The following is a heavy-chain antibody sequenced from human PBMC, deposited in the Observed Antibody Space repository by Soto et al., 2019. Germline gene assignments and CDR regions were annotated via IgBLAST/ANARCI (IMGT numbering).Heavy chain of an antibody. V-gene: IGHV1-18*01. D-gene: IGHD6-19*01. CDR2: ISAYNGNT. J-gene: IGHJ5*02. Sequence: ASVKVSCKASGYTFTSYGISWVRQAPGQGLEWMGWISAYNGNTNYAQKLQGRVTMTTDTSTSTAYMELRSLRSDDTAVYYCARGKIEAVAGKNWFEPWGQGTLVTVSS. CDR1: GYTFTSYG. CDR3: ARGKIEAVAGKNWFEP.